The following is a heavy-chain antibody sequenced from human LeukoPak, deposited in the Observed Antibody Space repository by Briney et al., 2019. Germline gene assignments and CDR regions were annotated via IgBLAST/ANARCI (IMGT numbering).Heavy chain of an antibody. Sequence: GGSLRLSCAASGFTFSSYSMNWVRQAPGKGLEWVSSIRSSSSYIYYADSVKGRFTISRDNAKNSLYLQMNSLRAEDTAVYYCARDDWQQLVLFDYWGQGTLVTVSS. CDR2: IRSSSSYI. D-gene: IGHD6-13*01. J-gene: IGHJ4*02. V-gene: IGHV3-21*01. CDR3: ARDDWQQLVLFDY. CDR1: GFTFSSYS.